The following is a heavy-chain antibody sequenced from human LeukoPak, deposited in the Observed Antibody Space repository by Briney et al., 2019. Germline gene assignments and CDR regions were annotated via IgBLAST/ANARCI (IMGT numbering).Heavy chain of an antibody. CDR1: GFTFSNYW. J-gene: IGHJ4*02. V-gene: IGHV3-74*01. CDR3: ARGDYLWGTYRPPFDY. CDR2: INSDGTST. D-gene: IGHD3-16*02. Sequence: QPGGSLRLSCAASGFTFSNYWMHWVRQAPGKGLVWVSDINSDGTSTTYADSVKGRFTISRDNTKNTLYLQMSSLSAEDTAVYFCARGDYLWGTYRPPFDYWGQGTLVTVSS.